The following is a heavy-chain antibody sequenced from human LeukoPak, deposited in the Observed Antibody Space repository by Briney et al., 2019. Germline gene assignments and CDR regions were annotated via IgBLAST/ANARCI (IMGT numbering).Heavy chain of an antibody. J-gene: IGHJ4*02. CDR2: IYTSGST. CDR3: ARSRSGSYDY. CDR1: GGSISSYY. Sequence: PSETLSLTCTVSGGSISSYYWSWLRQPPGKGLEWIGYIYTSGSTNYNPSLQSRVTISVDTSKNQFSLKLSSVNAADTAGYYCARSRSGSYDYWGQGTLVTVSS. V-gene: IGHV4-4*09. D-gene: IGHD1-26*01.